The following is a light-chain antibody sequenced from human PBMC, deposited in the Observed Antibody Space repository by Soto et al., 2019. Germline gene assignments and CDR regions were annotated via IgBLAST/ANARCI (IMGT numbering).Light chain of an antibody. V-gene: IGKV1-9*01. CDR3: QQLNSYPFT. CDR2: AAS. Sequence: IQLTQSPSSLSASVGDRVTITCRASQGISSYLAGYPQKPGKAPKLLIYAASTLQSGVPSRFSGSGSGTDFTFTISSLQTEDFATYYFQQLNSYPFTFGQGTLLEIK. CDR1: QGISSY. J-gene: IGKJ5*01.